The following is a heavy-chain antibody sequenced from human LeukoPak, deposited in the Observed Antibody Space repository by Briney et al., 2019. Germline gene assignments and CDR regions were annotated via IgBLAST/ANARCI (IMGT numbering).Heavy chain of an antibody. V-gene: IGHV3-7*01. J-gene: IGHJ6*03. CDR2: IKQDGREK. CDR1: GFTFSNYW. CDR3: ARDNGVVHGVYYMDV. Sequence: PGGSLRLSCAASGFTFSNYWMTWVRQAPGKGLEWVADIKQDGREKLYVNSVRGRFTISRDNAKMSLFLQMNSLRAEDTAVYYCARDNGVVHGVYYMDVWGKGTTVTVS. D-gene: IGHD3-3*01.